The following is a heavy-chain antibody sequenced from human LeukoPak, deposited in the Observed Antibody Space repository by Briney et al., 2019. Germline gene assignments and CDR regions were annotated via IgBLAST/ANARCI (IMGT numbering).Heavy chain of an antibody. D-gene: IGHD6-6*01. J-gene: IGHJ4*02. V-gene: IGHV1-18*01. CDR2: ISAYNGNT. CDR1: GYTFTSYG. CDR3: ATRLYSSSSA. Sequence: GASVKVSCKASGYTFTSYGISWVRQAPGQGLEWMGWISAYNGNTNYAQKLQGRVTITADESTSTAYMELSSLRSEDTAVYYCATRLYSSSSAWGQGTLVTVSS.